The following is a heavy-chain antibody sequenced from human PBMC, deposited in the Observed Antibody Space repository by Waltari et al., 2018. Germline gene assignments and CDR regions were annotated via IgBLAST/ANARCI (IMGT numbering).Heavy chain of an antibody. D-gene: IGHD3-16*01. CDR1: GFTFSDHY. J-gene: IGHJ3*02. CDR3: ARRGTRGAFDI. CDR2: TRNKANRYTT. Sequence: EVQLVESGGGLVQPGGSLRLSCAASGFTFSDHYMDWVRQAPGKGLEWVGRTRNKANRYTTEYAASVKGRCTISRDDSKNSLYLQMNSLKTEDTAVYYCARRGTRGAFDIWGQGTMVTVSS. V-gene: IGHV3-72*01.